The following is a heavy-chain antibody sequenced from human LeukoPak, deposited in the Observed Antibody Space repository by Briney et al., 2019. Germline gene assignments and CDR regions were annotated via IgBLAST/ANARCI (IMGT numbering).Heavy chain of an antibody. J-gene: IGHJ4*02. Sequence: SETLSLTCTVSGGSISSSSYYWGWIRQPPGKGLEWIGSIYYSGSTYYNPSLKSRVTISVDTSKNQFSLKLSSVTTADTAVCYCASHDFMAPPSDYWGQGTLVTVSS. CDR3: ASHDFMAPPSDY. CDR1: GGSISSSSYY. D-gene: IGHD2-21*02. V-gene: IGHV4-39*01. CDR2: IYYSGST.